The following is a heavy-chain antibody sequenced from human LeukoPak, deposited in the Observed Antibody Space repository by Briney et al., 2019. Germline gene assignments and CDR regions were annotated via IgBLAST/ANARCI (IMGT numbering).Heavy chain of an antibody. D-gene: IGHD3-10*01. CDR2: IYYSGST. Sequence: PSETLSLTCTVSGGSISSYYRSWIRQPPGKGLEWIGYIYYSGSTNYNPFLKSRVTISVDTSKNQFSVKLSSGTAADTAVYYCASTRGAAYYYYGMDVWGQGTAVTVSS. CDR1: GGSISSYY. CDR3: ASTRGAAYYYYGMDV. V-gene: IGHV4-59*08. J-gene: IGHJ6*02.